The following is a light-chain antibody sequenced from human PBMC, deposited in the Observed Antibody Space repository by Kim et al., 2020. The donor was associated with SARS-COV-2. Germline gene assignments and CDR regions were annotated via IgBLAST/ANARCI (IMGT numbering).Light chain of an antibody. Sequence: SPAERATLSCRASQSVSSSYLAWYQQQPGQAPRLLIYGASSRATGIPDRFSGSGSGTDFTLTISRLEPEDFAVYYCHQYGSSPLTFGGGTKVDIK. J-gene: IGKJ4*01. CDR2: GAS. CDR1: QSVSSSY. V-gene: IGKV3-20*01. CDR3: HQYGSSPLT.